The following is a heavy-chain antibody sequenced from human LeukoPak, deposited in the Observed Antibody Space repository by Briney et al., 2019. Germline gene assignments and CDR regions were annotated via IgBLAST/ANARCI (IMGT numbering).Heavy chain of an antibody. D-gene: IGHD2-2*02. Sequence: SETLSLTCIVSGGSIISGDYYWSWIRQPPGKGLECIGYINHNGDTYYNPSLKSRVSISVDTSKNQFSLKLSSVTAADTAVYYCARAGVVPAAIIRAFDIWGQGSVVTVSS. CDR3: ARAGVVPAAIIRAFDI. J-gene: IGHJ3*02. V-gene: IGHV4-30-4*08. CDR2: INHNGDT. CDR1: GGSIISGDYY.